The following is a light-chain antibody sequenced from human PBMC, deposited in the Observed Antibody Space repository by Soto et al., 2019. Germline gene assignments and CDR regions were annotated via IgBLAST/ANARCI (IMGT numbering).Light chain of an antibody. CDR3: QQLNSYPPA. CDR2: AAS. V-gene: IGKV1-9*01. Sequence: DIQLTQSPSFLSASVGDRVTITCRASQGISSYLAWYQQKPGKAPKLLIYAASTLQSGFPSRFSGSGSGTEFTLTISSLQPEDSATYYCQQLNSYPPAFGQGTKLEIK. J-gene: IGKJ2*01. CDR1: QGISSY.